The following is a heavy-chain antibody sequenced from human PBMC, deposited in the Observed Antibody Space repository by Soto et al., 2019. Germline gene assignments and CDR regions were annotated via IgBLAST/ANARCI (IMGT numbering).Heavy chain of an antibody. CDR3: ARDGKYYDFWSGPYGMDF. V-gene: IGHV1-18*01. D-gene: IGHD3-3*01. CDR2: ISAYNGNT. Sequence: GASVKVSCKASGYTFTSYGISWVRQAPGQGLEWMGWISAYNGNTNYAQKLQGRVTMTTDTSTSTAYMELRSLRSDDTAVYYCARDGKYYDFWSGPYGMDFWGQGTTVTVSS. CDR1: GYTFTSYG. J-gene: IGHJ6*02.